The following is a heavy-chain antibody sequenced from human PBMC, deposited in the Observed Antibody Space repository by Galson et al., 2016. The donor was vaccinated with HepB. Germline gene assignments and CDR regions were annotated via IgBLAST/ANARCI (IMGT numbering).Heavy chain of an antibody. Sequence: ETLSLTCTVSGGSISSSPYNWDWIRQPPGKGLEWIGSIDSSGNTYYNPSPMSRVTISVDTSKNQFSLNLSSVSATDTAVYYCARHTAARAPFDYWGQGTLVTVSS. J-gene: IGHJ4*02. D-gene: IGHD6-6*01. CDR2: IDSSGNT. CDR1: GGSISSSPYN. V-gene: IGHV4-39*01. CDR3: ARHTAARAPFDY.